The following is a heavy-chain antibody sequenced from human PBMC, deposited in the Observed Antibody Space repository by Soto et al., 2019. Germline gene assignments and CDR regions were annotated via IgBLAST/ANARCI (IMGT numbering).Heavy chain of an antibody. D-gene: IGHD3-22*01. CDR2: IGTAGDT. J-gene: IGHJ4*02. CDR3: ARAIGPTLFDY. Sequence: LRLSCSASGFTFSSYDMHWVRQGPGKGLEWVSAIGTAGDTNYAGSVKGRFTISRENAKNSLYLQMNSLRAGDTAIYFCARAIGPTLFDYWGQGALVTVSS. CDR1: GFTFSSYD. V-gene: IGHV3-13*04.